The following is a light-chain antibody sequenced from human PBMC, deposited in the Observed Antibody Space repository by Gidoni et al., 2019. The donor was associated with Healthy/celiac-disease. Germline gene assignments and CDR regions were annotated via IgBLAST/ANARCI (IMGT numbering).Light chain of an antibody. V-gene: IGKV2-28*01. Sequence: EIVMTTSPLPLPVTPGEPASLSCRSSQSLRHSDGYNYLEWYLQKPEQSPQLLIYLGSNRASGVPDRFSGSGSGTDFTLKISRVEAEYVGVYYCMQALQTPLTFXGXTKVEIK. CDR2: LGS. CDR1: QSLRHSDGYNY. CDR3: MQALQTPLT. J-gene: IGKJ4*01.